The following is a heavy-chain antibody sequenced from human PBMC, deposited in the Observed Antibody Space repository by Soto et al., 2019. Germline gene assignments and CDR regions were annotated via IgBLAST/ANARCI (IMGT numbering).Heavy chain of an antibody. CDR2: IYYSGST. CDR3: PKGANFWGGMTGGVAFDT. D-gene: IGHD3-3*01. J-gene: IGHJ3*02. V-gene: IGHV4-30-4*03. CDR1: GGSISSANYY. Sequence: QVQLQESGPGLVKPSQTLSLTCTVSGGSISSANYYWSWIRQHPGKGLEWIGYIYYSGSTYYNPSLKVQFTIQLDPPRTLFSRRRGFVPAAATAGYYGPKGANFWGGMTGGVAFDTGGKGKRSPSLQ.